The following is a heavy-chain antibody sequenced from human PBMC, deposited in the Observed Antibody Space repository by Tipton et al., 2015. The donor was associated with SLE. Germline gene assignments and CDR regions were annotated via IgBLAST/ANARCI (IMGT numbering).Heavy chain of an antibody. CDR2: VYYAGST. J-gene: IGHJ3*02. CDR3: ARGLWELSLSDI. Sequence: GLVKPSETLSLTCTVSGGSMSSYYWNWIRQPPGKGLEWIGYVYYAGSTSYNPSLKSRVTISIDTSKNQFSLKLTSVTAADTAVYYCARGLWELSLSDIWGLGTMVTVSS. V-gene: IGHV4-59*01. D-gene: IGHD3-16*01. CDR1: GGSMSSYY.